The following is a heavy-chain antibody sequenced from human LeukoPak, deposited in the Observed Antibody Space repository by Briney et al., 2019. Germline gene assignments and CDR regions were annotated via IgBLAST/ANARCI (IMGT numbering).Heavy chain of an antibody. CDR3: VSYYYDSSGFDY. J-gene: IGHJ4*02. Sequence: GGSLRLSCAASGFTFSSYAINWVRQAPGKGLEWVSFISGSGGSTYYADSVKGRFTISRDNSKNTLYLQMNSLRAEDTAVYYCVSYYYDSSGFDYWGQGTLVTVSS. V-gene: IGHV3-23*01. CDR2: ISGSGGST. CDR1: GFTFSSYA. D-gene: IGHD3-22*01.